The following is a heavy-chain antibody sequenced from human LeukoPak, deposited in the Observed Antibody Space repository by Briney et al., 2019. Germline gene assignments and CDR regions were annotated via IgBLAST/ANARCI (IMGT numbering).Heavy chain of an antibody. J-gene: IGHJ4*02. CDR1: GYTFTSYY. CDR2: INPNSGGT. Sequence: GASVKVSCKASGYTFTSYYIHWVRQAPGQGLEWMGRINPNSGGTNYAQKFQGRVSRTRDTAISTAYMELSRLRSDDTAMYYGARDFGLRGYSYGYADYWGQGTLVTVSS. D-gene: IGHD5-18*01. CDR3: ARDFGLRGYSYGYADY. V-gene: IGHV1-2*06.